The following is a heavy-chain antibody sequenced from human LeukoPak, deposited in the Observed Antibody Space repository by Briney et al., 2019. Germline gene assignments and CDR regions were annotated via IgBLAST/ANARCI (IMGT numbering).Heavy chain of an antibody. D-gene: IGHD2-21*02. CDR3: ARGPSSTVTAGYFDY. V-gene: IGHV1-2*02. CDR1: GYTFIGYY. Sequence: ASVKVSCKASGYTFIGYYMHWVRQAPGQGLEWMGWINPDSGGTNYARKFQGRVTMTRDTSISTAYMELSRLRSDDTAVYYCARGPSSTVTAGYFDYWGQGTLVTVSS. J-gene: IGHJ4*02. CDR2: INPDSGGT.